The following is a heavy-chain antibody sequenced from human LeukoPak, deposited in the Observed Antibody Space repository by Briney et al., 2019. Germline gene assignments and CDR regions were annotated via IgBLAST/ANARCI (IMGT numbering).Heavy chain of an antibody. CDR2: ISYSGST. V-gene: IGHV4-59*13. CDR3: ARECRQQQVDLDR. D-gene: IGHD1/OR15-1a*01. Sequence: PSETLTLTCTVSGVSISSYYWSWIRQPPGKGLEWIGYISYSGSTNYNPSLKSRVIMSVDTSKNQFLLKLSSTTAADAAMFYCARECRQQQVDLDRWGQGSLVTVSS. CDR1: GVSISSYY. J-gene: IGHJ5*02.